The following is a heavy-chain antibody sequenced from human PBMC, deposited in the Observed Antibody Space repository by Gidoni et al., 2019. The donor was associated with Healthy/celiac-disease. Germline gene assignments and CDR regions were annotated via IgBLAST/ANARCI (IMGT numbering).Heavy chain of an antibody. D-gene: IGHD3-16*01. CDR1: GFTFSSYG. J-gene: IGHJ4*02. CDR3: AKGEPLDY. V-gene: IGHV3-30*18. CDR2: ISYDGSNK. Sequence: QVQLVESGGGVVQPGRSLRLSCAASGFTFSSYGMHWVRQAPGKGLEWVAVISYDGSNKYYADSVKGRFTISRDNSKNTLYLQMNSLRAEDTAVYYCAKGEPLDYWGQGTLVTVSS.